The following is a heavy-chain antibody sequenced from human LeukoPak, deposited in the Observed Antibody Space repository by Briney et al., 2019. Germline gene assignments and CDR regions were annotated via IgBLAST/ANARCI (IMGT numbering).Heavy chain of an antibody. CDR3: ARVDYYDSSGSRSYYFDL. V-gene: IGHV4-59*01. CDR2: IYYSGST. J-gene: IGHJ2*01. CDR1: GGSIRGYY. Sequence: SETLSLTCTVSGGSIRGYYWSWIRQSPGKGLEWIGYIYYSGSTNYNPSLKSRVTMSVDTSKNQFSLKLSSVTAADTAVYYCARVDYYDSSGSRSYYFDLWGRGTLVTVSS. D-gene: IGHD3-22*01.